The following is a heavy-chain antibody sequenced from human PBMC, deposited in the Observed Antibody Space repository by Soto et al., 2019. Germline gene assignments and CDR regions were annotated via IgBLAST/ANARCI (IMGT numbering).Heavy chain of an antibody. J-gene: IGHJ4*02. CDR2: ISYDGSNK. CDR3: AKDNVYDSSGIFED. V-gene: IGHV3-30*18. CDR1: GFTFSSYG. D-gene: IGHD3-22*01. Sequence: GGSLRLSCAASGFTFSSYGLHWVRQAPGKGLEWVAVISYDGSNKYYADSVKGRFTISRDNSKNTLYLQMNSLRAEDTAVYYCAKDNVYDSSGIFEDWGQGTRVTVSS.